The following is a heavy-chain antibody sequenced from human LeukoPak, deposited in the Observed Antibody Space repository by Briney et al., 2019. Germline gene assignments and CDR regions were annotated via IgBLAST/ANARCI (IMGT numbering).Heavy chain of an antibody. Sequence: PSETLSLTCTVSGGSISSYYWSWIRQPPGKGLEWIGYIYYSGRTNYNPSLKSRVTISVDTSKNQFSLNLSSVTAADTAVYYCARAYGDEDAFDIWGQGTMVTVSS. D-gene: IGHD4-17*01. V-gene: IGHV4-59*01. CDR2: IYYSGRT. J-gene: IGHJ3*02. CDR1: GGSISSYY. CDR3: ARAYGDEDAFDI.